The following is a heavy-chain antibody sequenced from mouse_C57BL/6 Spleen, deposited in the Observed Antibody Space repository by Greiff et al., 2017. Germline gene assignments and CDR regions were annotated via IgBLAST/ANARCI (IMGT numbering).Heavy chain of an antibody. Sequence: VQLQQSGPELVKPGASVKISCKASGYAFSSSWLNWVKQRPGKGLEWIGRIYPGDGDTNYNGKFKGKATLTAAKSSSTAYMQLSSLTSEDSAVYFCARELGYGSPWLAYWGQGTRVTVSA. D-gene: IGHD1-1*01. CDR3: ARELGYGSPWLAY. CDR2: IYPGDGDT. CDR1: GYAFSSSW. V-gene: IGHV1-82*01. J-gene: IGHJ3*01.